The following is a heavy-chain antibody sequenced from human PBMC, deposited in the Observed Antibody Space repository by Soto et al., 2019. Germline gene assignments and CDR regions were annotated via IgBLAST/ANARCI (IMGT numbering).Heavy chain of an antibody. CDR3: ARGGYSYGFSASADV. D-gene: IGHD5-18*01. V-gene: IGHV1-18*01. CDR2: ISAYNGDT. CDR1: GHTSTNYG. Sequence: ASVKCACTASGHTSTNYGISWVRQAPGQGLEWMGWISAYNGDTSYAQNVQGRVTMTTDTSTSTAYMELRSLRSDDTAVYYCARGGYSYGFSASADVWGQGTAVTVSS. J-gene: IGHJ6*02.